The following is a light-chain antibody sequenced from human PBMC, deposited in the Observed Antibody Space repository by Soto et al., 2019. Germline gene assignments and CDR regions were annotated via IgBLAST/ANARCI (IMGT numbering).Light chain of an antibody. V-gene: IGKV3D-15*01. CDR3: KQYKEWPPFT. CDR2: GAT. CDR1: QSVDSNY. J-gene: IGKJ5*01. Sequence: EIVLTQSPGTLSLSPGEEATLSCRASQSVDSNYLAWYQQKAGQTPRLIIYGATGRADGIPHRFSGSGSGTEFTLSISSLQSEDFAVYYCKQYKEWPPFTFGQGTRLEIK.